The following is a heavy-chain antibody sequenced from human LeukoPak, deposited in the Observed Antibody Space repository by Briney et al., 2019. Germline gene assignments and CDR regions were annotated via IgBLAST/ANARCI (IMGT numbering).Heavy chain of an antibody. D-gene: IGHD6-19*01. CDR1: GGSISSTSDY. V-gene: IGHV4-39*07. Sequence: SETLSLTCTVSGGSISSTSDYWGWIRQPPGKGLEWIGSIYYSGSTYYNPSLKSRVTISVDTSKNQFSLKLSSVTAADTAVYYCARGGIAVARPFDYWGQGALVTVSS. CDR3: ARGGIAVARPFDY. J-gene: IGHJ4*02. CDR2: IYYSGST.